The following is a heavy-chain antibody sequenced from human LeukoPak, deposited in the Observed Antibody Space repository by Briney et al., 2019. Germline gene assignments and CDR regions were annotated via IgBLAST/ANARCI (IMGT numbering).Heavy chain of an antibody. CDR2: INQDGSGR. CDR1: GFTFSSFW. J-gene: IGHJ4*02. Sequence: GGSLRLSCAASGFTFSSFWMSWVRQAPGNGLEWVANINQDGSGRFHVDSVKGRFTISRDNAKNSLYLQMNSLRAEDTAVYYCARGRFQYDHSGYSSFYHWGQGTLVTVSS. CDR3: ARGRFQYDHSGYSSFYH. D-gene: IGHD3-22*01. V-gene: IGHV3-7*01.